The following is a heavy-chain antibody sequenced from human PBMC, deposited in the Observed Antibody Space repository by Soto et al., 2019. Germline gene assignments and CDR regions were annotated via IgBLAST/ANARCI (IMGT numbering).Heavy chain of an antibody. V-gene: IGHV1-69*12. CDR3: ARARDPFLEWLPFDY. D-gene: IGHD3-3*02. CDR1: GGTFSSYA. Sequence: QVQLVQSGAEVKKPGSSVKVSCKASGGTFSSYAISWVRQAPGQGLEWMGGIIPIFGTANYAQKFQGRVTVTADEYTSTAYMELRSLRSEVTAVYYCARARDPFLEWLPFDYWGQGTLVTVSS. CDR2: IIPIFGTA. J-gene: IGHJ4*02.